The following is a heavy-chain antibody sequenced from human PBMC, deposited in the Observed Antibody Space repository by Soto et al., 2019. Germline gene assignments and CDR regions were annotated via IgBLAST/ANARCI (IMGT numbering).Heavy chain of an antibody. D-gene: IGHD1-1*01. CDR1: GFTFSTYA. V-gene: IGHV3-23*01. Sequence: EVQLLESGGGLVQPGGSLRLSCAASGFTFSTYAMNWVRQAPGNGLEWVSAISGSGGSIHYAESVKGRFTISRDNSKNTLYLQMNSLSDDDTAVYHCVKGYWKGDVGGQGTTVTVSS. CDR3: VKGYWKGDV. CDR2: ISGSGGSI. J-gene: IGHJ6*02.